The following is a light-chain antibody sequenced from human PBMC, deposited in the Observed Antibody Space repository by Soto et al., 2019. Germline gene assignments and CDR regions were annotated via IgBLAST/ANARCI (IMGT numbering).Light chain of an antibody. CDR1: QSVSSY. CDR2: DAS. J-gene: IGKJ1*01. V-gene: IGKV3-11*01. Sequence: ELMLTQSPGTRSLSPGESATRSCRASQSVSSYLAWYQHKPGQAHRLLFYDASNRATGIQARFSASGSGTDFTLTIRNLEPDDFAIYYCKHRAIWPPTFGLGTKVDIK. CDR3: KHRAIWPPT.